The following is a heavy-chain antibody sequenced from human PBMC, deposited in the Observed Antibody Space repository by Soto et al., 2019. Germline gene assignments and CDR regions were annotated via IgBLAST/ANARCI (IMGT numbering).Heavy chain of an antibody. D-gene: IGHD2-15*01. V-gene: IGHV4-59*01. CDR2: IYFSGIA. Sequence: QMQMQESGPRLVKPSETLSLTCTVSGASITDSYWSWIRQPPEKGLEWIGHIYFSGIANYNPSLKSRDTISRDTSKNEFSLKLTSVTAADTAIYYCARGDSDLAVSEAAYWGQGTLVTVSS. CDR3: ARGDSDLAVSEAAY. J-gene: IGHJ1*01. CDR1: GASITDSY.